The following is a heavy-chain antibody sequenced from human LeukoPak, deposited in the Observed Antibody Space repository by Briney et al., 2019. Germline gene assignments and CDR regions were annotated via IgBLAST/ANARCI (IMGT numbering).Heavy chain of an antibody. D-gene: IGHD5-12*01. V-gene: IGHV1-2*06. CDR3: AMLMEWLRFAG. CDR1: GDTLTGYY. J-gene: IGHJ4*02. Sequence: ASVKVSCKASGDTLTGYYMHWVRQAPGQGLEWMGRINPNSGGTNYAQKFQGRVTMTRDTSISTAYMELSRLRSDDTAVYYCAMLMEWLRFAGWGQGTLVTVSS. CDR2: INPNSGGT.